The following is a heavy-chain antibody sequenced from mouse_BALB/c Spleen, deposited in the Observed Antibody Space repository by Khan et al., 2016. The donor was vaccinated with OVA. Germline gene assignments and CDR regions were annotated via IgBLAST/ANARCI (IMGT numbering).Heavy chain of an antibody. J-gene: IGHJ3*01. V-gene: IGHV3-2*02. Sequence: VQLKDSGPGLVKPSQSLSLTCTVTGYSITSEYAWNWIRQFPGNKLEWMGYIHYSGNTRFNPSLKSRTSITRDTSKNQFFLQLNSVTTEDTATYYCARKDYYDYDPFPYWGQGTLVTVSA. CDR3: ARKDYYDYDPFPY. CDR2: IHYSGNT. D-gene: IGHD2-4*01. CDR1: GYSITSEYA.